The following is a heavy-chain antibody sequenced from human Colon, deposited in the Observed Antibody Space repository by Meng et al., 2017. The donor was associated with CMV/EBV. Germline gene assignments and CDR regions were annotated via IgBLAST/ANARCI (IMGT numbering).Heavy chain of an antibody. CDR3: TRGQFFSDY. CDR2: MNPYNGNT. D-gene: IGHD6-19*01. CDR1: GYTFTSYE. J-gene: IGHJ4*02. V-gene: IGHV1-8*01. Sequence: QLQLVQSGAEVKRPGASVKISCKASGYTFTSYEITWVRQAPGQGLEWMGYMNPYNGNTGYVQKFQGRVTMTRDTSISTAYMELSSLRSDDTAVYYCTRGQFFSDYWGQGTLVTVSS.